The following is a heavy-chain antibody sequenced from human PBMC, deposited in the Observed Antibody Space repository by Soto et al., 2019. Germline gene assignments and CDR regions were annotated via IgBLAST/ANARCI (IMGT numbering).Heavy chain of an antibody. Sequence: QVQLVQSGAEVKKPGASVKVSCKASGYTFTSYDINWVRQATGQGLEWMGWMNPNSGNTGYAQKFQGRVTKTRNTSISPPYMKLSSLSSEDTAVYYCAPQDRYCRGWYQDYCGQGTLVTVSS. J-gene: IGHJ4*02. V-gene: IGHV1-8*01. CDR1: GYTFTSYD. CDR3: APQDRYCRGWYQDY. CDR2: MNPNSGNT. D-gene: IGHD6-19*01.